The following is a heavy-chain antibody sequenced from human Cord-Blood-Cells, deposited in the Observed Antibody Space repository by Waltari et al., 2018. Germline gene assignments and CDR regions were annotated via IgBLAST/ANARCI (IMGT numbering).Heavy chain of an antibody. D-gene: IGHD1-26*01. CDR1: GFTFSSYA. CDR3: AKSLFKWEPLDY. V-gene: IGHV3-23*01. Sequence: EVQLLESGGGLVQPGGSLRLSCAASGFTFSSYAMSWVRQAPGKGLEWVAAISGSGGSTYYAGSVKGRFTISRDNSKNTLYLQMNSLRAEDTAVYYCAKSLFKWEPLDYWGQGTLVTVSS. J-gene: IGHJ4*02. CDR2: ISGSGGST.